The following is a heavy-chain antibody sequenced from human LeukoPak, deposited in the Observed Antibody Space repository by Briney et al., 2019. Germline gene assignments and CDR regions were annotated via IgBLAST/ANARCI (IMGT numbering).Heavy chain of an antibody. V-gene: IGHV3-23*01. CDR2: ISGSGGST. D-gene: IGHD5-12*01. J-gene: IGHJ4*02. CDR3: AKDLAPTEGIVATILPFDY. CDR1: GFTFSSYA. Sequence: GGSLRLSCAASGFTFSSYAMSWVRQAPGKGLEWVSAISGSGGSTYYADSVKGRFTISRDNSKNTLYLQMNSLRAEDTAVYYCAKDLAPTEGIVATILPFDYWGQGTLVTVSS.